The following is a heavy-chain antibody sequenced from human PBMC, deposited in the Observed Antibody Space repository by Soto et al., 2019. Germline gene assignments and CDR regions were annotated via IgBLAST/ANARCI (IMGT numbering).Heavy chain of an antibody. CDR3: AKAPTSTGYYPYFDF. D-gene: IGHD3-22*01. J-gene: IGHJ4*02. V-gene: IGHV3-30*18. CDR2: ISFDGSNR. Sequence: QVQLVESGGGVVQPGRSLRLSCAASGFTFSSYGMHWVRQAPGKGLEWVAVISFDGSNRYYPDSMKGRFTISRDNSKNTLYLQMNSLRAEDTAVYYCAKAPTSTGYYPYFDFWGQGTLVTVSS. CDR1: GFTFSSYG.